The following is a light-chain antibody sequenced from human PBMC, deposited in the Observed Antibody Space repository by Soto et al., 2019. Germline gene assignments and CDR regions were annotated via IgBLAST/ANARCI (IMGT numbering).Light chain of an antibody. CDR1: SSDIGHYDY. V-gene: IGLV2-14*03. CDR2: HVT. Sequence: QSALTQPASVSGSPGQSITISCTGTSSDIGHYDYVSWYQQHPGKAPKLMIYHVTYRPSGVSNRYSGSKSSNSASLTISGLQADDESYYYCCSLTTSHTYVFGSGTKLTVL. CDR3: CSLTTSHTYV. J-gene: IGLJ1*01.